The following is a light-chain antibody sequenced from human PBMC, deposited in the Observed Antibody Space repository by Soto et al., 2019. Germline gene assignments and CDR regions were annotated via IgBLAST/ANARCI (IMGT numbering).Light chain of an antibody. J-gene: IGLJ3*02. V-gene: IGLV2-14*03. CDR2: AVS. Sequence: QSVLTQPAPVSGSPGQSITISCTGTSNDVGGYNYVSWYQQHPGKAPKLLIYAVSDRPSGVSSRFSGSKSGNAASLTISGLQAEDEGDYYCTSYTSSYTWVFGGGTKLTVL. CDR3: TSYTSSYTWV. CDR1: SNDVGGYNY.